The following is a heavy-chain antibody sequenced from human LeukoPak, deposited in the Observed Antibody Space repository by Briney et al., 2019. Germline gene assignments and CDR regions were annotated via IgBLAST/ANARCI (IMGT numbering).Heavy chain of an antibody. CDR2: ISYDGSNK. J-gene: IGHJ6*03. V-gene: IGHV3-30*18. D-gene: IGHD6-19*01. CDR1: GFTFSSYG. CDR3: AKESSRGDQAGYYYYYMDV. Sequence: GGSLRLSCAASGFTFSSYGMHWVRQAPGKGLEWVAVISYDGSNKYYADSVKGRFTISRDNSKNTLYLQMNSLRAEDTAVYYCAKESSRGDQAGYYYYYMDVWGKGTTVTISS.